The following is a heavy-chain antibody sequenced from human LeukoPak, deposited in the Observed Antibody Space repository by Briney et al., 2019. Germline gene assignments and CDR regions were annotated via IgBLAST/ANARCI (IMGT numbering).Heavy chain of an antibody. Sequence: SETLSLTCTVSGGSISSSTYYWGWIRQPPGKGLEWIGSFYYSGGTYYNPSLKSRVTISVDTSKNQFSLKLSSVTAADTAVYYCAAAAADEFQHQDAFDIWGQGTMVTVSS. CDR2: FYYSGGT. V-gene: IGHV4-39*07. CDR3: AAAAADEFQHQDAFDI. J-gene: IGHJ3*02. CDR1: GGSISSSTYY. D-gene: IGHD6-13*01.